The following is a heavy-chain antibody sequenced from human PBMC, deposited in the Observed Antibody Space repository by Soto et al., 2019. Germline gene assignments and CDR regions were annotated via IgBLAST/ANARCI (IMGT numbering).Heavy chain of an antibody. V-gene: IGHV4-4*02. CDR2: IYHGGNT. CDR3: ARHSSYYYDSGAYYDS. D-gene: IGHD3-22*01. Sequence: QVHLQESGPGLVQSSGTLSLTCGVSGAPISTGNWWTWVRQPPGKGLEWIGEIYHGGNTNYRPSLKSRVTLSVDRAKNQFSLRLSSVTAADTAVYYCARHSSYYYDSGAYYDSWGQGALVTVSS. J-gene: IGHJ5*01. CDR1: GAPISTGNW.